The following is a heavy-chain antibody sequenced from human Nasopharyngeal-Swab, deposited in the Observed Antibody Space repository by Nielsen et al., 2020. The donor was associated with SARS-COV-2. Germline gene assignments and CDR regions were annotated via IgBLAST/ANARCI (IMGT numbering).Heavy chain of an antibody. CDR1: GFTFSSYG. CDR2: IRYDGSYK. J-gene: IGHJ3*02. CDR3: ARDRVGWLQLSPDAFDI. V-gene: IGHV3-33*01. D-gene: IGHD5-24*01. Sequence: GGSLRLSCTVSGFTFSSYGMHWVRQAPGKGLEWVAVIRYDGSYKYYGDSVKGRFTISRDNSKNTLYLEMNNLRVEGTAVYYCARDRVGWLQLSPDAFDIWGQGTMVTVSS.